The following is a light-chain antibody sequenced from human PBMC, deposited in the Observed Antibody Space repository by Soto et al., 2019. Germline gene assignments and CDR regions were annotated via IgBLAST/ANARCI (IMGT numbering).Light chain of an antibody. J-gene: IGKJ3*01. CDR1: QSVSNY. Sequence: EIVLTQSPATLSLSPGERATLSCRASQSVSNYLAWYQQRPGQAPRLLIYDASNRATGIPARFSGSGSGTDFTLTISGIEPEDFAIYYCQHRNNRPFSFGPGTKVDIK. V-gene: IGKV3-11*01. CDR3: QHRNNRPFS. CDR2: DAS.